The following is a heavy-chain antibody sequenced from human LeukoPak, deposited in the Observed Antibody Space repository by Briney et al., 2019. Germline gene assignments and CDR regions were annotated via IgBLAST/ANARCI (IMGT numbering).Heavy chain of an antibody. J-gene: IGHJ4*02. CDR3: AKEAYSSSWYEGVCDY. V-gene: IGHV3-30*18. D-gene: IGHD6-13*01. CDR2: ISYDGSNK. Sequence: PGGSLRLSCAASGFTFSSYGMHWVRQAPGKGLEWVAVISYDGSNKYYADSVKGRFTISRDNSKNTLYLQMNSLRAEDTAVYYCAKEAYSSSWYEGVCDYWGQGTLVTVSS. CDR1: GFTFSSYG.